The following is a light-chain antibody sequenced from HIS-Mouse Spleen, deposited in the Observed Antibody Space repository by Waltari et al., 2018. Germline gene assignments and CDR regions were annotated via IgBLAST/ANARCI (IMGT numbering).Light chain of an antibody. CDR1: SSDVGSYNL. CDR2: EGS. J-gene: IGLJ2*01. Sequence: QSALTQPASVSGSPGQSITISCTGTSSDVGSYNLVSWYQQHPGKAPKLMIYEGSKRPSGVSNRFSGSKSDNPASLTISGLQAEDEADYYCCSYAGSSTFEVFGGGTKLTVL. CDR3: CSYAGSSTFEV. V-gene: IGLV2-23*03.